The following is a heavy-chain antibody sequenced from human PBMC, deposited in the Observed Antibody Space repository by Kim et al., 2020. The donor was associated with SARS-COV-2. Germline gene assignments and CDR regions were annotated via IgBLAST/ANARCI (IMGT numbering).Heavy chain of an antibody. CDR2: INPNSGGT. CDR3: ARVNRAFSSGYYY. J-gene: IGHJ4*02. V-gene: IGHV1-2*06. D-gene: IGHD6-19*01. Sequence: ASVKVSCKASGYTFTGYYMHWVRQAPGQGLEWMGRINPNSGGTNYAQKFQGRVTMTRDTSISTAYMELSRLRSDDTAVYYCARVNRAFSSGYYYWGQGTLVTVSS. CDR1: GYTFTGYY.